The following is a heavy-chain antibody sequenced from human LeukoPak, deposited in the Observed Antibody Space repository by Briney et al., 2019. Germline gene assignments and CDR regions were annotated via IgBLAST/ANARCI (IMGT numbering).Heavy chain of an antibody. CDR2: ISYDGSNK. CDR1: GFTFSSYG. J-gene: IGHJ6*02. D-gene: IGHD5-24*01. V-gene: IGHV3-30*18. Sequence: GGSLRLSCAASGFTFSSYGMDWVRQAPGKGLEWVAVISYDGSNKYYADSVKGRFTISRDNSKNTLYLQMNSLRAEDTAVYYCAKGGLEMATITPGDYYYGMDVWGQGTTVTVSS. CDR3: AKGGLEMATITPGDYYYGMDV.